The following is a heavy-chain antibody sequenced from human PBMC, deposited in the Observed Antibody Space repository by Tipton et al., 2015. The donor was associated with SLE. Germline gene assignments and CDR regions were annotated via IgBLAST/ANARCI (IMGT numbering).Heavy chain of an antibody. V-gene: IGHV4-39*07. D-gene: IGHD1-1*01. Sequence: GLVKPSETLSLSCTVSGGSIRSSSYYWGWIRQPPGKGLEWIGSIYDGVSTYYNPSLKSRVTISVDTSKNQFSLKLSSVTAADTAVYYCARLAPPFRGTTAGYFDYWGQGTLVTVSS. J-gene: IGHJ4*02. CDR1: GGSIRSSSYY. CDR3: ARLAPPFRGTTAGYFDY. CDR2: IYDGVST.